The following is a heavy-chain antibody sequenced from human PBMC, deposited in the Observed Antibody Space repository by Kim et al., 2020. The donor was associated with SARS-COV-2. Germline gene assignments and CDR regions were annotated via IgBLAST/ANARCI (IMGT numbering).Heavy chain of an antibody. D-gene: IGHD5-12*01. V-gene: IGHV4-34*01. CDR3: AIIPSREMATKLNPDY. Sequence: SETLSLTCAVYGGSFSGYYWSWIRQPPGKGLEWIGEINHSGSTNYNPSLKSRVTISVDTSKNQFSLKLSSVTAADTAVYYCAIIPSREMATKLNPDYWGQGTLVTVSS. CDR2: INHSGST. J-gene: IGHJ4*02. CDR1: GGSFSGYY.